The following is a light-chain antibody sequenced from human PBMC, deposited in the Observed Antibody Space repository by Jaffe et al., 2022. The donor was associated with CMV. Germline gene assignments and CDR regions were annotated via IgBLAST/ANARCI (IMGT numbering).Light chain of an antibody. V-gene: IGLV2-23*02. CDR2: EVT. CDR1: DIGSYDL. J-gene: IGLJ3*02. CDR3: SSYAGSRTLL. Sequence: QSALTQPASVSGSPGQSITISCSGSDIGSYDLVSWYQQHPDTAPKLLIFEVTKRPPGVSDRFSASKSGNTASLTISGLQTEDEADYYCSSYAGSRTLLFGGGTKLTVL.